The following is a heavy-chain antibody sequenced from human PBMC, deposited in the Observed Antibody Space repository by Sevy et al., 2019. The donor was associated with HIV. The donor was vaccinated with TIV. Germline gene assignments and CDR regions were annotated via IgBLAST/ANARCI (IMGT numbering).Heavy chain of an antibody. CDR1: GFTFSDYA. D-gene: IGHD3-22*01. V-gene: IGHV3-33*01. J-gene: IGHJ4*02. CDR3: ARGGYYYDNAAYYAFDS. Sequence: GGSLRLSCAASGFTFSDYAMHGVRQAPRKGLEWVAIIWSDGAYQYHGDSVKGRFTISRDNPKNTLYLQMNSLRVDDTAVYFCARGGYYYDNAAYYAFDSWGQGTLVTVSS. CDR2: IWSDGAYQ.